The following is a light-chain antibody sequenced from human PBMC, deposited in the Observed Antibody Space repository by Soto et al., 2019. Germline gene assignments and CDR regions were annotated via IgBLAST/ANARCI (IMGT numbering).Light chain of an antibody. CDR3: LKYGSYPGWT. CDR2: DGA. CDR1: QPVDSNF. J-gene: IGKJ1*01. V-gene: IGKV3D-20*01. Sequence: VLTHSPSTLFLSPGEAATFSSRASQPVDSNFYACYQQKPGQAPRRLIYDGATSTTGIPDGFSSSGSGTTFTTPIGRLDHEDFAVYYCLKYGSYPGWTFGQGTKVDIK.